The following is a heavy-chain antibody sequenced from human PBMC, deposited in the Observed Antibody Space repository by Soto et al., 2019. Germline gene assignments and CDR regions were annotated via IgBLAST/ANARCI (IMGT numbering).Heavy chain of an antibody. Sequence: GGSLRLSCAASGFTFSSYAMHWVRQAPGKGLEWVAVISYDGSNKYYADSVKGRFTISRDNSKNTLYLQMNSLRAEDTAVYYCARGKVGNGPVAAAGIFGYWGQGTLVTVSS. CDR1: GFTFSSYA. CDR2: ISYDGSNK. D-gene: IGHD6-13*01. CDR3: ARGKVGNGPVAAAGIFGY. J-gene: IGHJ4*02. V-gene: IGHV3-30-3*01.